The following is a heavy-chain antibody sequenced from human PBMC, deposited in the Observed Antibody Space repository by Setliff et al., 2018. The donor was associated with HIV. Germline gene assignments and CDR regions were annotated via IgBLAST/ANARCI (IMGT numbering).Heavy chain of an antibody. CDR1: GASLSSHNYY. CDR2: IRSSGDT. CDR3: TIPASSLAPN. V-gene: IGHV4-39*01. J-gene: IGHJ4*02. Sequence: SETLSLTCTVSGASLSSHNYYWGWTRQSPGKGLEWIASIRSSGDTYYNPSLQSRVIISVDTSNNQISLKLTSVTAADTAVYYCTIPASSLAPNWGRGTQVTVSS.